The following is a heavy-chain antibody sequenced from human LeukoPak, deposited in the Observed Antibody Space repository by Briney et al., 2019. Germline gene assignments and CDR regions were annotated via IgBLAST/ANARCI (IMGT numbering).Heavy chain of an antibody. Sequence: GGSLRLSCAASGFTFSRYGMSWVRQAPGKGLEWVAFIRYDGSNKYYADSVKGRFTISRDNSKNTLYLQMNSLRAEDTAVYYCVKDSSTSCHDWGQGTLVTVSS. CDR1: GFTFSRYG. D-gene: IGHD2-2*01. CDR3: VKDSSTSCHD. J-gene: IGHJ4*02. V-gene: IGHV3-30*02. CDR2: IRYDGSNK.